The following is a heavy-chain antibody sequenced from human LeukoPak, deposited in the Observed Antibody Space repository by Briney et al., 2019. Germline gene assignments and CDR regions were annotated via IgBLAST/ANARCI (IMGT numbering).Heavy chain of an antibody. V-gene: IGHV4-59*08. CDR1: GGSISSYY. CDR2: IYYSGST. D-gene: IGHD6-19*01. Sequence: SETLSLTCTVSGGSISSYYWSWIRQPPGKGLEWIGYIYYSGSTNYNPSLKSRVTISVDTSKNHFSLKLSSVTAADTAVYYCASQRSSGWFDFDYWGQGTLVTVSS. CDR3: ASQRSSGWFDFDY. J-gene: IGHJ4*02.